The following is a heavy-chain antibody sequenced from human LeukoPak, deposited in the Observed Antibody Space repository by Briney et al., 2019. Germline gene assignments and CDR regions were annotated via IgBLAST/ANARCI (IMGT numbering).Heavy chain of an antibody. Sequence: PGGSLRLSCAASRFTFGTYSMNWVLQAPGKGLEWVSSIDSTSTYIYYADSVKGRFTISRDNAKNSLYLQMDSLRAEDTAVYYCARDSLVGSTTPVFDYWGQGTLVTVSS. CDR2: IDSTSTYI. CDR3: ARDSLVGSTTPVFDY. J-gene: IGHJ4*02. V-gene: IGHV3-21*04. D-gene: IGHD1-26*01. CDR1: RFTFGTYS.